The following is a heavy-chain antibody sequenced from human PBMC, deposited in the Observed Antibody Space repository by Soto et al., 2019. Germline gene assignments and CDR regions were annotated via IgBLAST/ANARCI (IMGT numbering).Heavy chain of an antibody. D-gene: IGHD2-15*01. Sequence: PSETLSLTCAVHGGPFSDYYWSWIRQPPGKGLEWIGEINQSGSTDYNPSLKSRVTISVDTSKNQFSLKLSSVTAADTALYYCARGVYCRGGGSSGHSFEYWSHESLVTVSS. CDR1: GGPFSDYY. V-gene: IGHV4-34*01. CDR3: ARGVYCRGGGSSGHSFEY. CDR2: INQSGST. J-gene: IGHJ4*01.